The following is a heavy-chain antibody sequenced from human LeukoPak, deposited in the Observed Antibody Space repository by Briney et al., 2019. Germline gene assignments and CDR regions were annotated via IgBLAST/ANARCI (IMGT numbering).Heavy chain of an antibody. CDR3: ARDIFGGYYDSSGWGAFDI. J-gene: IGHJ3*02. V-gene: IGHV3-7*05. Sequence: PGGSLRLSCAASGFTFSTYWMSWVRQAPGKGPEWVANIKEDGSAKYYVDSVKGRFTISRDNAKNSLYLQMNSLRAEDTAVYYCARDIFGGYYDSSGWGAFDIWGQGTMVTVSS. CDR1: GFTFSTYW. D-gene: IGHD3-22*01. CDR2: IKEDGSAK.